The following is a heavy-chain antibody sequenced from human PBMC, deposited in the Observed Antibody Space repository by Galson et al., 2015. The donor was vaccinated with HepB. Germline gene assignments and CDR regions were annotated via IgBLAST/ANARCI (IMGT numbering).Heavy chain of an antibody. D-gene: IGHD1-1*01. CDR1: GGTFSSYA. V-gene: IGHV1-69*13. Sequence: SVKVSCKASGGTFSSYAISWVRQAPGQGLEWMGGIIPIFGTANYAQKFQGRVTITADESTSTAYMELSSLRSEDTAVYYCARYPYLNWNSNWFDPWGQGTLVTVSS. CDR2: IIPIFGTA. CDR3: ARYPYLNWNSNWFDP. J-gene: IGHJ5*02.